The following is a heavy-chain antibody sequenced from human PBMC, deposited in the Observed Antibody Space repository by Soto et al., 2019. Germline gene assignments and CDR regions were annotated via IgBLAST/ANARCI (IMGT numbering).Heavy chain of an antibody. D-gene: IGHD5-18*01. V-gene: IGHV4-39*01. CDR2: IYYTGST. CDR1: GGSISSSSYY. Sequence: QLQLQESGPGLVKPSETLSLTCTVSGGSISSSSYYWGWIRQPPGKGLEWIGGIYYTGSTYYNPCLKSRVTIYLDTSKIHFSLKLGSGTAADTSVYYCARIPLARGRDAFDIWGQGTMVTVSS. J-gene: IGHJ3*02. CDR3: ARIPLARGRDAFDI.